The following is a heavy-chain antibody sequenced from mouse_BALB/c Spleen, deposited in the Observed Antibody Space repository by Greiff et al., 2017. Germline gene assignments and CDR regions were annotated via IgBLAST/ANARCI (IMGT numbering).Heavy chain of an antibody. D-gene: IGHD2-3*01. CDR3: ARDGYYGYYAMDY. CDR2: INPSTGYT. CDR1: GYTFTSYW. J-gene: IGHJ4*01. Sequence: QVQLQQSGAELVKPGASVKMSCKASGYTFTSYWMHWVKQRPGQGLEWIGYINPSTGYTEYNQKFKDKATLTADKSSSTAYMQLSSLTSEDSAVYYCARDGYYGYYAMDYWGQGTSVTVSS. V-gene: IGHV1S26*01.